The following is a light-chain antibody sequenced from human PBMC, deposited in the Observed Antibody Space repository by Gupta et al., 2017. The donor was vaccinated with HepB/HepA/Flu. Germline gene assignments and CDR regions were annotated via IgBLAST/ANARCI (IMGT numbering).Light chain of an antibody. CDR1: SSDVGNYDF. CDR2: DVN. J-gene: IGLJ2*01. V-gene: IGLV2-11*01. Sequence: QSALTQPRSVSGSPGQSVTISCTGTSSDVGNYDFVSWYQSHPDKAPKLMIYDVNKRPSGVPDRFSGSKSGNAASLTISGLQAEDEAYDFCCSYAGTYSLVFGGGTKLTVL. CDR3: CSYAGTYSLV.